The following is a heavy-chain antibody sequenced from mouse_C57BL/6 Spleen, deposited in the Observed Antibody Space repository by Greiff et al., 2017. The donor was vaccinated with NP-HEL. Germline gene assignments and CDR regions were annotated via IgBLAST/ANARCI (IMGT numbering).Heavy chain of an antibody. J-gene: IGHJ4*01. CDR3: ARRGGGYGAMDY. D-gene: IGHD1-1*02. V-gene: IGHV1-64*01. CDR1: GYTFTSYW. Sequence: QVQLQQPGAELVKPGASVKLSCKASGYTFTSYWMHWVKQRPGQGLEWIGMIHPNSGSTNYNEKFKSKATLTVDKSSSTAYMQLSSLTSEDSAVYYGARRGGGYGAMDYWGQGTSVTVSS. CDR2: IHPNSGST.